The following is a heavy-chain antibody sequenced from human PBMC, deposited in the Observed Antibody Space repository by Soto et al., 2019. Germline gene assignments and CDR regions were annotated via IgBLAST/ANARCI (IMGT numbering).Heavy chain of an antibody. CDR1: GGTFSTYA. CDR2: IIPSTGST. D-gene: IGHD6-13*01. Sequence: QVQLVQSGAEVKKPGSSVKVSCKAFGGTFSTYAVSWVRQAPGQGLEWVGGIIPSTGSTNHAQKFQGRVTITADEPTRTVYMDLTSLRSDDTAVYYCARGGSSSDYWGQGTLVTVSS. V-gene: IGHV1-69*12. J-gene: IGHJ4*02. CDR3: ARGGSSSDY.